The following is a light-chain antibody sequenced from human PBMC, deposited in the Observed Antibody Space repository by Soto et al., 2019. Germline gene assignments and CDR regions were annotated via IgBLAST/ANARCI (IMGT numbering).Light chain of an antibody. J-gene: IGLJ1*01. Sequence: QSALTQPASVSASPGQSIAISCSGTSSDVGAYDYVSWYQHHPGKAPKLIIYEVTYRPSGVSNRFSASKSGNTASLTISGLQAEDGADYYCTSNTGSSPDVFGTGTKVT. CDR1: SSDVGAYDY. CDR3: TSNTGSSPDV. V-gene: IGLV2-14*01. CDR2: EVT.